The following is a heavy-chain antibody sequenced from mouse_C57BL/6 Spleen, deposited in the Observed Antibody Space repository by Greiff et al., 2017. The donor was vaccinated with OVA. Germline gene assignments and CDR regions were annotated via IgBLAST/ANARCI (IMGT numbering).Heavy chain of an antibody. J-gene: IGHJ1*03. Sequence: ESGPGLVKPSQSLSLTCSVTGYSITSGYYWNWIRQFPGNKLEWMGYISYDGSNNYNPSLKNRISITRDTSKNQFFLKLNSVTTEDTATYYCARADYYGSRRYFDVWGTGTTVTVSS. V-gene: IGHV3-6*01. D-gene: IGHD1-1*01. CDR1: GYSITSGYY. CDR2: ISYDGSN. CDR3: ARADYYGSRRYFDV.